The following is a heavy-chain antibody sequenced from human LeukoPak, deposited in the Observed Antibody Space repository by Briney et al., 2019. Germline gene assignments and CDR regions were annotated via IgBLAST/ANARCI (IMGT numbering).Heavy chain of an antibody. V-gene: IGHV1-24*01. CDR1: GYTLSVLP. J-gene: IGHJ3*02. CDR3: ATRTVPTAIHSAFDI. CDR2: YEPEDGET. Sequence: ASVKVSCKSSGYTLSVLPIHWVRQAPGKGLECMGGYEPEDGETFYTQEFQGRVTMTEDISTDTAYMELSSLRSDDTAMYYCATRTVPTAIHSAFDIWGQGTMVTVSS. D-gene: IGHD2-2*02.